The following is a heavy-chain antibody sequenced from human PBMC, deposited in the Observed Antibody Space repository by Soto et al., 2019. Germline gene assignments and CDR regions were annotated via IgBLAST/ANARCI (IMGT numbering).Heavy chain of an antibody. CDR3: ARTRYCSSTSCFYYYYGMDV. CDR2: IIPIFGTA. V-gene: IGHV1-69*13. CDR1: GGTFSSYA. Sequence: SVNVSCKASGGTFSSYAISWVRQAPGQGLEWMGGIIPIFGTANYAQKFQGRVTITADESTSTAYMELSSLRSEDTAVYYCARTRYCSSTSCFYYYYGMDVWGQGTTVTVSS. D-gene: IGHD2-2*01. J-gene: IGHJ6*02.